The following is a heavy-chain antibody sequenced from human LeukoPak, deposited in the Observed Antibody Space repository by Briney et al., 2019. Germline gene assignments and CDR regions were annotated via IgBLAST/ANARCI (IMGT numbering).Heavy chain of an antibody. CDR2: IKQDGSEK. V-gene: IGHV3-7*04. CDR1: GITFSNSW. CDR3: ARYISDKGWLDP. J-gene: IGHJ5*02. D-gene: IGHD3-22*01. Sequence: PGGSLRLSCAASGITFSNSWMTWVRQAPGKGLGWVANIKQDGSEKNYVDSVKGRFTISRDNAKNSLYLQMNSLRVEDTAVYYCARYISDKGWLDPWGQGTLVTVSS.